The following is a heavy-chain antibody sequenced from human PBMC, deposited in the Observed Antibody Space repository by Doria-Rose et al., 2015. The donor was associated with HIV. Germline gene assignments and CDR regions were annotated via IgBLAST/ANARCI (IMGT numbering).Heavy chain of an antibody. J-gene: IGHJ4*02. D-gene: IGHD1-20*01. Sequence: QLVQSGGGLVQPGRSLRLSCAASGFTVDDYAMHWVRQAPGKGLEGVSGISRNRGSIEYADSVEGRFTISRDNAKNSLHLQMNSLRAEDTALYYCAKDGYNWNYFDYWGQGTLVTVSS. CDR3: AKDGYNWNYFDY. V-gene: IGHV3-9*01. CDR2: ISRNRGSI. CDR1: GFTVDDYA.